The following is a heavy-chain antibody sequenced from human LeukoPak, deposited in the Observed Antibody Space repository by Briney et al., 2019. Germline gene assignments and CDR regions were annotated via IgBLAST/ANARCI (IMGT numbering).Heavy chain of an antibody. J-gene: IGHJ6*02. CDR2: IFPGDSDI. D-gene: IGHD2-15*01. CDR3: VRHGLKGCSGGRCFTSFYYYGPDV. CDR1: GCGFIDYW. V-gene: IGHV5-51*01. Sequence: EESLKISFQGSGCGFIDYWIGWVRQMPGKGLEWMGIIFPGDSDIKYSPSFQGQVTISADNSISTAYLQWSSLKASNTAMYYCVRHGLKGCSGGRCFTSFYYYGPDVWGQGSTVTVSS.